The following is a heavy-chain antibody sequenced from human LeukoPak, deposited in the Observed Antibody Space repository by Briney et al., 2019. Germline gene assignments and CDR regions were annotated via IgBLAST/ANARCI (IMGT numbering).Heavy chain of an antibody. D-gene: IGHD3-22*01. V-gene: IGHV3-74*01. CDR3: AREGGYYDSSGYAPNSDY. Sequence: GGSLRLXCAASGFTCSSYWMHWVRLAPGKGLVSVSRINSGGSSTTYADSVKGRFTISRDNAKNTLNLQMNSLRVEDTAVYYCAREGGYYDSSGYAPNSDYWGQGTLVTVSS. CDR1: GFTCSSYW. CDR2: INSGGSST. J-gene: IGHJ4*02.